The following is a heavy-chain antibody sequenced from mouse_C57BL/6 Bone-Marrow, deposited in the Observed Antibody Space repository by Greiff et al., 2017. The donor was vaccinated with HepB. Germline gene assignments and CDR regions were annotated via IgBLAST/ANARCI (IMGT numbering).Heavy chain of an antibody. CDR1: GYAFSSSW. CDR2: IYPGDGDT. V-gene: IGHV1-82*01. Sequence: QVQLQQSGPELVKPGASVKISCKASGYAFSSSWMNWVKQRPGKGLEWIGRIYPGDGDTNYNGKFKGKATLTADKSSSTAYMQLSSLTSEDSAVYFCASHSFDYWGQGTTLTVSS. CDR3: ASHSFDY. J-gene: IGHJ2*01.